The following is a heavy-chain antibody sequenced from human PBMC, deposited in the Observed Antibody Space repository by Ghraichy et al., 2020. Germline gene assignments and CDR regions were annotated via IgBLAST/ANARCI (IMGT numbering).Heavy chain of an antibody. D-gene: IGHD2-21*02. J-gene: IGHJ2*01. CDR2: IYHSGSS. CDR3: AREHWVVVTAILNFDL. V-gene: IGHV4-38-2*02. CDR1: GYSISSGYY. Sequence: SETLSLTCAVSGYSISSGYYWGWIRQPPGKGLEWIGIIYHSGSSYYNPSLKSRVSISVDKSKNEFSLKLSSVTAADTAVYYCAREHWVVVTAILNFDLWGRGTLVTVSS.